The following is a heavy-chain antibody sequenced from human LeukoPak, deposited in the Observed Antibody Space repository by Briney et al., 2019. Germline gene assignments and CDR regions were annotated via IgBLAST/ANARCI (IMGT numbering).Heavy chain of an antibody. J-gene: IGHJ3*02. CDR2: ISSSSSYI. Sequence: GGSLRLSCAASGFTFSSYSMNWVRQAPGKGLEWVSSISSSSSYIYYADSVKGRFTISRDNAKNTLYLQMGSLRAEDMAVYYCASRDPLGAFDIWGQGTMVTVSS. V-gene: IGHV3-21*01. CDR1: GFTFSSYS. CDR3: ASRDPLGAFDI.